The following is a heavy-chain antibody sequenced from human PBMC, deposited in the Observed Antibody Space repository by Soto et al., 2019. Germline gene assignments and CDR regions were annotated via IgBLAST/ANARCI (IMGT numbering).Heavy chain of an antibody. J-gene: IGHJ6*02. Sequence: PGGSLRLSCAASGFTFDDYAMHWVRQAPGKGLEWVSGISWNSGSIGYADSVKGRFTISRDNAKNSLYLQMSSLRAEDTAVYYCARDGESTYYYYGMDVWGQGTTVTVSS. V-gene: IGHV3-9*01. CDR2: ISWNSGSI. CDR1: GFTFDDYA. CDR3: ARDGESTYYYYGMDV. D-gene: IGHD3-10*01.